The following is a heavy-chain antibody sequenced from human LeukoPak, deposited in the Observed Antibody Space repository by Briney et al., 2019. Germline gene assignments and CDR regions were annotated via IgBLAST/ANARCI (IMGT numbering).Heavy chain of an antibody. V-gene: IGHV1-2*02. CDR1: GYTFAGYF. CDR2: INPNSGGT. Sequence: ASVKVSCKASGYTFAGYFIHWVRQAPGQGLEWMGWINPNSGGTNYAQKFQGRVTMTRDTSIRTAYMGLSRLRSDETAVYYCAISDYGGKSPPLDYWGQGTLVTVSS. J-gene: IGHJ4*02. CDR3: AISDYGGKSPPLDY. D-gene: IGHD4-23*01.